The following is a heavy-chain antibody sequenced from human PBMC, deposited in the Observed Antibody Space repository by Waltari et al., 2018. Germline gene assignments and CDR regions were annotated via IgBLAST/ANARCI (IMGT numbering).Heavy chain of an antibody. CDR1: GYSFTSYW. D-gene: IGHD6-13*01. V-gene: IGHV5-51*01. J-gene: IGHJ5*02. CDR3: ARRVMTSSSWYFDP. Sequence: EVQLVQSGAEVKKPGESLKISCKGYGYSFTSYWLVWVRQMPGKGLEWRGIIYPGDSDTRYSPSFQGQVTISADKSISTAYLQWSSLKASDTAMYYCARRVMTSSSWYFDPWGQGTLVTVSS. CDR2: IYPGDSDT.